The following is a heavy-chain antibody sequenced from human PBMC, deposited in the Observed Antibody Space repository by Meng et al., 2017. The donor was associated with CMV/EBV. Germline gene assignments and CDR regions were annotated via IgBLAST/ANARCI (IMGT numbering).Heavy chain of an antibody. Sequence: SETLSLTCTVSGGSISSSSYYWGWLRQPPGKGLEWIGSIYYSGSTYYNPSLKSRVTISVDTSKNQFPLKLSSVTAADTAVYYCARAPDPKPTTVTTSEYYFDYWGQGTLVTVSS. D-gene: IGHD4-11*01. CDR1: GGSISSSSYY. J-gene: IGHJ4*02. V-gene: IGHV4-39*06. CDR2: IYYSGST. CDR3: ARAPDPKPTTVTTSEYYFDY.